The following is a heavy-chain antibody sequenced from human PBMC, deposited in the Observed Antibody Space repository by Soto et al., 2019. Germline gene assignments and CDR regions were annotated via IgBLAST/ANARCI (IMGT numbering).Heavy chain of an antibody. Sequence: PSQTLSLTCAISGYSVSSNRAAWNWIRQSPSRGLEWLGRTYYRSKWYNDYAVSVKSRITINPDTSKSQFSLQLNSVTPDDTAVYYCARGTFPRHQTGDAFDIWGQGTMVTVSS. CDR1: GYSVSSNRAA. CDR2: TYYRSKWYN. CDR3: ARGTFPRHQTGDAFDI. J-gene: IGHJ3*02. V-gene: IGHV6-1*01.